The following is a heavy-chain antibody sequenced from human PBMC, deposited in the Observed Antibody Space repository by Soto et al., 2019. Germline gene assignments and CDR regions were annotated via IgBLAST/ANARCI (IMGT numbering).Heavy chain of an antibody. CDR3: ARDMSGGTYNYYYGMDV. CDR1: GFSFSSYA. CDR2: ISGSGSPT. V-gene: IGHV3-23*01. Sequence: PGRSLRLSCAASGFSFSSYAMTWVRQAPGRGLEWVSAISGSGSPTYYADSVKGRFTISRDNSKNTLYLQMNSLRADDTAVYYCARDMSGGTYNYYYGMDVWGQGTTVTVSS. J-gene: IGHJ6*02. D-gene: IGHD1-26*01.